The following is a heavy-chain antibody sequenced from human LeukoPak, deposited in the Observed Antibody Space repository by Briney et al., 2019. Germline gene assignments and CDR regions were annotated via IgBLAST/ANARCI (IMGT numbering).Heavy chain of an antibody. J-gene: IGHJ5*02. CDR1: GGSISSYY. Sequence: SETLSLTCTVSGGSISSYYWSWIRQPPGKGLEWIGYIYHSGSTYYNPSLKSRVTISVDRSKNQFSLKLSSVTAADTAVYYCARYRGPQQLVQRWFDPWGQGTLVTVSS. CDR3: ARYRGPQQLVQRWFDP. V-gene: IGHV4-59*12. D-gene: IGHD6-13*01. CDR2: IYHSGST.